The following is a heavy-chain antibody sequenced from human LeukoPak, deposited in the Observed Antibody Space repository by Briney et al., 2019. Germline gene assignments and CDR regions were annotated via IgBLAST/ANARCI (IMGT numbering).Heavy chain of an antibody. CDR2: ISYDGSNK. CDR1: GFTFSSYG. V-gene: IGHV3-30*18. Sequence: GGSLRLSCAASGFTFSSYGMHWVRQAPGKGLEWVAVISYDGSNKYYADSVKGRFTISRDNSKNTLYLQMNSLRAGDTAVYYCAKENWAYDFWSGFSAGVPDVWGKGTTVTVSS. J-gene: IGHJ6*04. CDR3: AKENWAYDFWSGFSAGVPDV. D-gene: IGHD3-3*01.